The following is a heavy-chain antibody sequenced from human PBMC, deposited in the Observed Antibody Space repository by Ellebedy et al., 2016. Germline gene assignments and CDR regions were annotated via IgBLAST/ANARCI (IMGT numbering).Heavy chain of an antibody. J-gene: IGHJ4*02. CDR2: IKSKTDGGAA. Sequence: GESLKISCAASGFTFSNAWMNWVRQAPGKGLEWVGRIKSKTDGGAADYAAPVKGGFTISRDDSKTTLYLQMNSLKTEDTAVYFCTTVYRYNYDSVWGQGTLVTVSS. CDR1: GFTFSNAW. CDR3: TTVYRYNYDSV. V-gene: IGHV3-15*01. D-gene: IGHD5-18*01.